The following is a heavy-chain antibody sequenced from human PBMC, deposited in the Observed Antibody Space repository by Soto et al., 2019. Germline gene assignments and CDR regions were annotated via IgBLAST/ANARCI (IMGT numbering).Heavy chain of an antibody. V-gene: IGHV4-59*01. CDR2: IYYSGST. Sequence: SETLSLTCTVSGGSISSYYWSWIRQPPGKGLEWIGYIYYSGSTNYNPSLKSRVTISVDTSKNQFSLKLSSVTAADTAVYYCASSYFSGWYNYWGQGTLVTVSS. CDR3: ASSYFSGWYNY. CDR1: GGSISSYY. J-gene: IGHJ4*02. D-gene: IGHD6-19*01.